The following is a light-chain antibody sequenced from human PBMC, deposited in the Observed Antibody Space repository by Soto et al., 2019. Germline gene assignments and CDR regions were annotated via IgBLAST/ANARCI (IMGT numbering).Light chain of an antibody. J-gene: IGKJ4*01. CDR3: QQRGS. CDR2: DAS. CDR1: QSVSSS. Sequence: EIVLTQSPATLSLSPGETATLSCRASQSVSSSLAWYQQKPGQAPRLLLYDASNRATGIPGRFSGSASGTAFTLTISNLESDDFAVYFCQQRGSFGGGTKV. V-gene: IGKV3-11*01.